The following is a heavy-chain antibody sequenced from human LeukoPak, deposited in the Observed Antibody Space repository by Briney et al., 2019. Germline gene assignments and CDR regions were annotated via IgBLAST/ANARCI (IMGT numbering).Heavy chain of an antibody. Sequence: GESLKISCAASGFTFESYTIHWVRQAPGKGLEWVALVSYGGSNKYYIDSVKGRFTISRDNSKNTLYLQMNSLRPEDTAVYYCARDHYPTTGTTDFDYWGQGTLVTVSS. CDR2: VSYGGSNK. J-gene: IGHJ4*02. CDR1: GFTFESYT. V-gene: IGHV3-30-3*01. CDR3: ARDHYPTTGTTDFDY. D-gene: IGHD1-1*01.